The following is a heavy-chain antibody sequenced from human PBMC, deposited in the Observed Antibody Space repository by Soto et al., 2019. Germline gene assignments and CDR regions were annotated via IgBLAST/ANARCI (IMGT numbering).Heavy chain of an antibody. D-gene: IGHD3-10*01. V-gene: IGHV1-18*04. CDR3: ARETYYFGSGTYDDGMDV. CDR2: ISIYNDNT. J-gene: IGHJ6*02. CDR1: GFTFTSYG. Sequence: ASLKLACKASGFTFTSYGSSWGRQAAGQGLEWMAWISIYNDNTKYAQKFQGRITMTTDTSTSTAYMELRSLRSDDTAVYYCARETYYFGSGTYDDGMDVWGQGTTVPVSS.